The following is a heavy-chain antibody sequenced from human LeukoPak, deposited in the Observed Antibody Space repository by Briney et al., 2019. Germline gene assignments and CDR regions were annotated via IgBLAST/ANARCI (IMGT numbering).Heavy chain of an antibody. Sequence: SETLSLTCTVSGGSISSYYWSWIRQPAGKGLEWIGRIYTSGSTNYNPSLKSRVTMSVDTSKNQFSLKLSSVTAADTAVYYCARERRYYDYVWGSYRTGYYFDYWRQGTLVTVSS. CDR3: ARERRYYDYVWGSYRTGYYFDY. V-gene: IGHV4-4*07. CDR2: IYTSGST. J-gene: IGHJ4*02. CDR1: GGSISSYY. D-gene: IGHD3-16*02.